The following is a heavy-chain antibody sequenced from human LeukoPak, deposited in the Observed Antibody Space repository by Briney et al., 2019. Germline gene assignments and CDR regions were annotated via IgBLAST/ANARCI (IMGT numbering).Heavy chain of an antibody. CDR3: ARVLPPVDPASWGASFDF. V-gene: IGHV1-2*02. Sequence: GASVKVSCKASGYTFTGYYMNWVRQAPGQGLEWMGWINANSGGTNYAQKFQGRVTMTRDTSISTAYMELSRLRSDDTAVYYCARVLPPVDPASWGASFDFWGQGTLVSVSS. J-gene: IGHJ4*02. CDR1: GYTFTGYY. D-gene: IGHD5-18*01. CDR2: INANSGGT.